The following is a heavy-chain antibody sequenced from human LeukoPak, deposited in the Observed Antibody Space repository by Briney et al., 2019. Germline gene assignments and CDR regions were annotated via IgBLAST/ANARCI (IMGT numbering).Heavy chain of an antibody. D-gene: IGHD6-13*01. Sequence: SVKVSCTASGFTFTSSAVQWVRQARGQRLEWIGWIVVGSGNTNYAQKFQERITITRDMSTSTAYMELSSLRSEDTAVYYCAAEGDGSSSWYWGQGTLVTVSS. V-gene: IGHV1-58*01. J-gene: IGHJ4*02. CDR3: AAEGDGSSSWY. CDR2: IVVGSGNT. CDR1: GFTFTSSA.